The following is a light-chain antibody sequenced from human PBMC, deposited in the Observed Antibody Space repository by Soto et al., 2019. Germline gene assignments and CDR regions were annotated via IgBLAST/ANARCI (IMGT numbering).Light chain of an antibody. CDR2: DTS. Sequence: EIVLTQSPDTLSLSPGERATLSCRASQSISSNYLAWYQHKPGQAPSLLIYDTSSRATGIPDRFSGSGSGTDFTLTISRLEPGDFAVYYCQQYGASPGTFGQGTKVEIK. J-gene: IGKJ1*01. CDR3: QQYGASPGT. CDR1: QSISSNY. V-gene: IGKV3-20*01.